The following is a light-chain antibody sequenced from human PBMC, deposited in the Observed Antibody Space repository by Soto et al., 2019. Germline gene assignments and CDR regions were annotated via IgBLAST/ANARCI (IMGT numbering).Light chain of an antibody. CDR3: ATWDDSLNGYV. V-gene: IGLV1-44*01. CDR2: SNN. J-gene: IGLJ1*01. Sequence: QSVLTQPPSASGTPGQRVTISCSGSSSNIGSNVVNWFQQLPGTAPKLRIYSNNQRPSGVPDRFSGSKSGTSASPAISGLQSEDEADYYCATWDDSLNGYVFGTGTKVTVL. CDR1: SSNIGSNV.